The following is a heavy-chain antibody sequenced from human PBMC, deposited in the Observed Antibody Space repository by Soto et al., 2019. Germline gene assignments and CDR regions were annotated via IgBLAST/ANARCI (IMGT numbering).Heavy chain of an antibody. J-gene: IGHJ5*02. CDR1: GFTFSSYS. CDR2: ISSSSSYI. D-gene: IGHD2-2*01. V-gene: IGHV3-21*01. CDR3: ARVVPAAGDNWFDP. Sequence: PGGSLRLSCAASGFTFSSYSMNWVRQAPGKGLEWVSSISSSSSYIYYADSVKGRFTISRDNAKNSLYLQMNSLRAEDTAVYYCARVVPAAGDNWFDPWGQGTLVTVSS.